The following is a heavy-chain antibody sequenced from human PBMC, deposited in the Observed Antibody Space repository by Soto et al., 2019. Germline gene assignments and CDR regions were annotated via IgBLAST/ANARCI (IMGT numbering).Heavy chain of an antibody. CDR3: ARGVLRFLELIWEYYGMDV. CDR2: INPSGGST. CDR1: GYTFTSYY. V-gene: IGHV1-46*01. D-gene: IGHD3-3*01. Sequence: ASVKVSCKASGYTFTSYYMHWVRQAPGQGLEWMGIINPSGGSTSYAQKFQGRVTMTRDTSTSTVYMELSSLRSEDTAVYYCARGVLRFLELIWEYYGMDVWGQGTTVTV. J-gene: IGHJ6*02.